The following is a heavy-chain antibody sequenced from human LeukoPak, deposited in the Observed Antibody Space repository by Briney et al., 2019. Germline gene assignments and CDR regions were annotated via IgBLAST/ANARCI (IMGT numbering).Heavy chain of an antibody. J-gene: IGHJ4*02. CDR3: ASYYASGSSRFDY. V-gene: IGHV4-39*01. CDR2: IHYSGTT. CDR1: GGSISSNDYY. Sequence: SGTLSLTCGVSGGSISSNDYYWGWIRQPPGKGLEWIGSIHYSGTTCYNPSLKSRVTISVDMSNNQFSLELSSVTAADTAVYYCASYYASGSSRFDYWGQGTLVTVSS. D-gene: IGHD3-10*01.